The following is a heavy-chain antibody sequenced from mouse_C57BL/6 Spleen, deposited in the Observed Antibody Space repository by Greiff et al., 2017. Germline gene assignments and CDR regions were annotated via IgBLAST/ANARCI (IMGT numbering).Heavy chain of an antibody. CDR3: ARRDRVLPEAMDY. CDR2: ISNLAYSI. CDR1: GFTFSDYG. D-gene: IGHD1-1*01. J-gene: IGHJ4*01. V-gene: IGHV5-15*01. Sequence: VQLKESGGGLVQPGGSLKLSCAASGFTFSDYGMAWVRQAPRKGPEWVAFISNLAYSIYYADTVTGRFTISRENAKNTLYLEMSSLRSEGTAMYYCARRDRVLPEAMDYWGQGTSVTVSS.